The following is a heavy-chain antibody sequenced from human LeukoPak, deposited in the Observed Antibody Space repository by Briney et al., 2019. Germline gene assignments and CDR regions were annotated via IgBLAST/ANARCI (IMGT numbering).Heavy chain of an antibody. CDR3: ATTSSGRYGTHHDY. J-gene: IGHJ4*02. V-gene: IGHV1-8*01. CDR2: MNPNSGNT. D-gene: IGHD6-19*01. Sequence: ASVKVSCKASGYTFTSYDINWVRQATGQGLEWMGWMNPNSGNTGYAQKFQGRVTMTRNTSISTAYMELSSLRSEDTAVYYCATTSSGRYGTHHDYWGQGTLVTVSS. CDR1: GYTFTSYD.